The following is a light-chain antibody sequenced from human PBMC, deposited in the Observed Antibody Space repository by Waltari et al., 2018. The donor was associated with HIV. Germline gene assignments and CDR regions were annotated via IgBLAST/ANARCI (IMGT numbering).Light chain of an antibody. CDR2: DAS. CDR1: QRVSSY. V-gene: IGKV3-11*01. Sequence: EIVLTQSPATLSLSPGERATLSCRASQRVSSYLAWYHQKPGQAPRLLIYDASNRATGIPARFSRSGSGTDFSLTISSLEPEDFAVYDCQQRSKWLTLGGATTVEI. J-gene: IGKJ4*01. CDR3: QQRSKWLT.